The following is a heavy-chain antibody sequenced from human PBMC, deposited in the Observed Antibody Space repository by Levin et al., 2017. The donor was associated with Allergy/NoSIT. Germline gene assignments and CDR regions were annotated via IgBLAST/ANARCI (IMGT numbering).Heavy chain of an antibody. CDR2: IYRSGDT. V-gene: IGHV4-4*02. Sequence: TSETLSLTCALSGGSISTDNWWSWIRQPPGKGLEWIGEIYRSGDTNHNPSLRSRVTMSVDKSKNHFSLKLSSVTAADTAVYYCATVEGLFCSGVSCSYSFHYWGQGALVTVSS. CDR1: GGSISTDNW. CDR3: ATVEGLFCSGVSCSYSFHY. D-gene: IGHD3-9*01. J-gene: IGHJ4*02.